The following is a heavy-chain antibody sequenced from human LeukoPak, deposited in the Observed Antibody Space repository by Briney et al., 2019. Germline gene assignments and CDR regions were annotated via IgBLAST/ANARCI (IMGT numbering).Heavy chain of an antibody. D-gene: IGHD6-19*01. J-gene: IGHJ4*02. CDR2: ISYDGSNK. CDR3: AREYSNGSFDY. V-gene: IGHV3-30*04. CDR1: GFTFSSYA. Sequence: GRSLRLSCAASGFTFSSYAMHWVRQAPGKGLEWVAVISYDGSNKYYADSVKGRFTISRDNSKNTLYLQMNSLRAEDTAVYYCAREYSNGSFDYWGQGTLVTVSS.